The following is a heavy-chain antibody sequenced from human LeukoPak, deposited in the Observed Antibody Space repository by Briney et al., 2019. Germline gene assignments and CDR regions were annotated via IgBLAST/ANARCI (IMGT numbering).Heavy chain of an antibody. V-gene: IGHV3-7*01. D-gene: IGHD2-8*01. J-gene: IGHJ4*02. CDR1: GFTFNSYW. CDR3: ARDNGLGLDY. Sequence: GGSLRLSCAASGFTFNSYWMAWVRQAPGKGLEWVANIKQDGNKKYYVDSVKGRFTISRDNAKNSLYLQMNSLRAEDTAVYYCARDNGLGLDYWGQGTLVTVSS. CDR2: IKQDGNKK.